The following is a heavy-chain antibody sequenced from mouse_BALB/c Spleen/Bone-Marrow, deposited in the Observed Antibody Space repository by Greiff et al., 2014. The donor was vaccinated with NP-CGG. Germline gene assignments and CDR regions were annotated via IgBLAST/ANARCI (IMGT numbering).Heavy chain of an antibody. CDR3: ARDGNNRYAMDY. CDR2: INPSNGRT. Sequence: QVQLQQSGAELVKPGASVKLSCMASGFTFTSYWIHWVKQRPGQGPEWIGEINPSNGRTNYNEKFKSKATLTEDKSSSTAYMQLSSLTSEDSTVYYCARDGNNRYAMDYWGQGTSVTVSS. J-gene: IGHJ4*01. V-gene: IGHV1S81*02. D-gene: IGHD2-1*01. CDR1: GFTFTSYW.